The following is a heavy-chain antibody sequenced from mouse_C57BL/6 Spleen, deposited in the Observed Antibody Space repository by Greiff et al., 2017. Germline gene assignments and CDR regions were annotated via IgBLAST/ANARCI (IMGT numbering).Heavy chain of an antibody. Sequence: EVQLQQSGPELVKPGASVKISCKASGYTFTDYYMNWVKQSHGKSLEWIGDINPNNGGTSYNQKFKGKATLTVDKSSSTAYMELRSLTSEDSAVYYCARERNGDAMDYWGQGTSVTVSS. V-gene: IGHV1-26*01. CDR1: GYTFTDYY. J-gene: IGHJ4*01. CDR3: ARERNGDAMDY. CDR2: INPNNGGT. D-gene: IGHD2-1*01.